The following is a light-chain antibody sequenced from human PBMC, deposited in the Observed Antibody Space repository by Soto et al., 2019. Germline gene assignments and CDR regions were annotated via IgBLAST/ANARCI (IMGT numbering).Light chain of an antibody. J-gene: IGKJ4*01. CDR3: QQSYRTLT. V-gene: IGKV1-39*01. CDR1: QSINTY. CDR2: AAS. Sequence: DIQMTQSPFSLSASVGDRVTLTCRASQSINTYLNWYQQKPGRAPKLLIYAASNLENGVPSRFSGRGAGTDFTLTINSLQPEDFATYYCQQSYRTLTFGGGTKVDIK.